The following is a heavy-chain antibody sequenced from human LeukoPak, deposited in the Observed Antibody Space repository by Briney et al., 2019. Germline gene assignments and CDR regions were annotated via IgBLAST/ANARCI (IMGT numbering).Heavy chain of an antibody. V-gene: IGHV3-21*01. D-gene: IGHD5/OR15-5a*01. CDR3: ARDVSADY. CDR1: GFTFRSYT. CDR2: ISSSSSYI. J-gene: IGHJ4*02. Sequence: PGGSLRLSCAASGFTFRSYTMNWVRQAPGKGLEWASSISSSSSYIYYADSVKGRFTISRDNAKNSLYLQMNSLRAEDTAVYYCARDVSADYWGQGTLVTVSS.